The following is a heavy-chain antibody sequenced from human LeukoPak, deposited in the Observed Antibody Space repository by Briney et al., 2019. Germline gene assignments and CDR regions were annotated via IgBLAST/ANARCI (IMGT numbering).Heavy chain of an antibody. CDR2: VYHSGNA. J-gene: IGHJ4*02. Sequence: HPSETLSLTCTVSSVSITSGRYYWAWIRQPPGKGLEWIGSVYHSGNAYYNASLKSRLTISVDTSKNQFSLKLTSVTAADTAVYYCARESFPTFYYDNRGYYFDFWGQGTLVTVSS. D-gene: IGHD3-22*01. V-gene: IGHV4-39*07. CDR3: ARESFPTFYYDNRGYYFDF. CDR1: SVSITSGRYY.